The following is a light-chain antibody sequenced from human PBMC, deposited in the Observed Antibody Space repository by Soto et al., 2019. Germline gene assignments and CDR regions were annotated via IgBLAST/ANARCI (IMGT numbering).Light chain of an antibody. CDR2: GAS. CDR3: QQYNNWPYT. V-gene: IGKV3-15*01. J-gene: IGKJ2*01. CDR1: QTVSIN. Sequence: ERVMTQSPATLSVSPGERATLSCRASQTVSINLAWYQQKPGQAPRLLIYGASTRATGVPARFSGSGSVTAFNLTISSLQSEDFAVYYCQQYNNWPYTVGQGTKLDIK.